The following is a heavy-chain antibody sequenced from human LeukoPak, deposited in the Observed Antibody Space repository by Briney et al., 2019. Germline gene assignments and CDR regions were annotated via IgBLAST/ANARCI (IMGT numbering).Heavy chain of an antibody. V-gene: IGHV4-59*08. D-gene: IGHD1-7*01. J-gene: IGHJ6*03. Sequence: SETLSLTCTVSGGSISSSYWSWIRQPPKKGLEWIGYIYYTGSTNYNPSLKSRVTISVDTSKNQFSLKLSSVTAADTAVYYCTAFNWNYGPYYYYYMDVWGKGTTVTVSS. CDR2: IYYTGST. CDR3: TAFNWNYGPYYYYYMDV. CDR1: GGSISSSY.